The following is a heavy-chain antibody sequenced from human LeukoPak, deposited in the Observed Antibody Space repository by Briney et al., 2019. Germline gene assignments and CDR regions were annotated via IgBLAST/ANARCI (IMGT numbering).Heavy chain of an antibody. V-gene: IGHV4-59*01. CDR1: GGSISTYY. Sequence: SETLSLTCTVSGGSISTYYWSWIRQPPGKGLEWIGYIYYSGSTNYSPSLESRVTISVDTSKNQFSLKLSSVTAADTAVYYCARGNDFWSGYSFEYWGQGTLATVSS. D-gene: IGHD3-3*01. CDR3: ARGNDFWSGYSFEY. J-gene: IGHJ4*02. CDR2: IYYSGST.